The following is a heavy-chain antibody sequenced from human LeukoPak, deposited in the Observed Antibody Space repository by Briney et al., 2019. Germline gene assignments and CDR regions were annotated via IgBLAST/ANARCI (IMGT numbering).Heavy chain of an antibody. J-gene: IGHJ5*02. CDR2: ISGHSGNT. CDR1: GYIFSNYG. Sequence: ASVKVSCKASGYIFSNYGITWVRQAPGHGLEWMGWISGHSGNTNYAQKFQDRATMTTDTSTSTAYMELRSLRSDDTAVYYCARGKIAARRPPVGNWFDPWGQGTLVTVSS. D-gene: IGHD6-6*01. CDR3: ARGKIAARRPPVGNWFDP. V-gene: IGHV1-18*01.